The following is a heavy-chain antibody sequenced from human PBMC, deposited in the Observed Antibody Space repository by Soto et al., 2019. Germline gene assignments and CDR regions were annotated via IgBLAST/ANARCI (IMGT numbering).Heavy chain of an antibody. CDR2: MNPNSGNT. D-gene: IGHD3-3*01. Sequence: ASVKVSCKASGYTFTSYDINWVRQATGQRLEWMGWMNPNSGNTGYAQKYQGRDTMTRNTSIITAYMELSSLRSEDTAVYYCSSGITIFGVFIKNWFDPWGQGTLVTVSS. CDR1: GYTFTSYD. J-gene: IGHJ5*02. CDR3: SSGITIFGVFIKNWFDP. V-gene: IGHV1-8*01.